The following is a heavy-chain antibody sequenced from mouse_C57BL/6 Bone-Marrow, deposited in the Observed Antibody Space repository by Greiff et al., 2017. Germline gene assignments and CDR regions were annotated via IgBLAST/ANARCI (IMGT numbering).Heavy chain of an antibody. Sequence: VQLQQSGAELVKPGASVKISCKASGYTFTDYYINWVKQRPGQGLEWIGAIYPGNSDTSYNQKFKGKAKLTAVTSASTAYMELSSLTNEDSAVYYCTRKTTAGTGPYAMDYWGQGTSVTVSS. CDR1: GYTFTDYY. V-gene: IGHV1-5*01. J-gene: IGHJ4*01. D-gene: IGHD4-1*01. CDR2: IYPGNSDT. CDR3: TRKTTAGTGPYAMDY.